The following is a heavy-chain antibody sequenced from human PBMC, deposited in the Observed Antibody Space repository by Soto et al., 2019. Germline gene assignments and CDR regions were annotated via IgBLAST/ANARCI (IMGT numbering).Heavy chain of an antibody. CDR1: GFTFSSYE. V-gene: IGHV3-48*03. D-gene: IGHD4-17*01. CDR2: ISSSGSTI. CDR3: ARDLGTVTTSWFDP. J-gene: IGHJ5*02. Sequence: PGGSLRLSCAASGFTFSSYEMNWVRQAPGKGLEWVSYISSSGSTIYYADSVKGRFTISRDNAKNSLYLQMNSLRAEDTAVYYCARDLGTVTTSWFDPWGQGTLVTVSS.